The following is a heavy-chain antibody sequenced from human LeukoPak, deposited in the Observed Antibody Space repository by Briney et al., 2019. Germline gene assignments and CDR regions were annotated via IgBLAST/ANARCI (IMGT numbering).Heavy chain of an antibody. CDR3: ARVRGTDWYAFDV. CDR2: IKNRDNNYAT. CDR1: GFRFSGYF. D-gene: IGHD1-1*01. J-gene: IGHJ3*01. V-gene: IGHV3-72*01. Sequence: GGSLRLSCAVSGFRFSGYFMDWVRKAPGKGLEWVGRIKNRDNNYATEYAASVRGRFIISGDDSKNSLYLQMNSLKADDTAVYYCARVRGTDWYAFDVWGQGTMVTASS.